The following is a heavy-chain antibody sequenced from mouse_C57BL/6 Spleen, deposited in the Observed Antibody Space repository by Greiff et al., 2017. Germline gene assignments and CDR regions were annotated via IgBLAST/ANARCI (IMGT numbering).Heavy chain of an antibody. V-gene: IGHV1-18*01. CDR3: ARGRQLRLQGGFDY. CDR2: INPNNGGT. J-gene: IGHJ2*01. D-gene: IGHD3-2*02. Sequence: VQLKQSGPELVKPGASVKIPCKASGYTFTDYNMDWVKQSHGKSLEWIGDINPNNGGTIYNQKFKGKATLTVDKSSSTAYMELRSLTSEDTAVYYCARGRQLRLQGGFDYLGQGTTLTVSS. CDR1: GYTFTDYN.